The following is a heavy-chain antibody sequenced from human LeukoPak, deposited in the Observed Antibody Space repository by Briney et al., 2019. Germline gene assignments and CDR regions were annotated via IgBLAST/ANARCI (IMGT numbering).Heavy chain of an antibody. CDR1: GYSFTSYW. Sequence: GEPMKISCKGSGYSFTSYWIGWVRHMPGKGLEWMGIIYPGDSDTRYSPSFQGQVTISADKSISTAYLQWSSLKASDTAMYYCARLDWTHIDYWGQGTLVTVSS. V-gene: IGHV5-51*01. CDR3: ARLDWTHIDY. CDR2: IYPGDSDT. D-gene: IGHD1-1*01. J-gene: IGHJ4*02.